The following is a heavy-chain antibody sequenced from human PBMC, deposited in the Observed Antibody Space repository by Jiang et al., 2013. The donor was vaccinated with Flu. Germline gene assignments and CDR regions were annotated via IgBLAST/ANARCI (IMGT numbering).Heavy chain of an antibody. Sequence: QLLESGGGLVQPGGSLRLSCAGSGFTFPNFAMSWVRQAPGKGLEWVSTIGPSGEITYYADSVKGRFSISRDNSKNTLYLQMNRLRAEDTAVYFCAKDRSHFDWLLLGMEVWGQGTTVTVSS. CDR3: AKDRSHFDWLLLGMEV. CDR1: GFTFPNFA. D-gene: IGHD3-9*01. CDR2: IGPSGEIT. V-gene: IGHV3-23*01. J-gene: IGHJ6*02.